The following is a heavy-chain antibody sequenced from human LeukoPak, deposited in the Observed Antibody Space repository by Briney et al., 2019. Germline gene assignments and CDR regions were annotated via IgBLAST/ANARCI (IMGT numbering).Heavy chain of an antibody. D-gene: IGHD1-1*01. J-gene: IGHJ3*02. CDR3: ATGTGTDAFDI. V-gene: IGHV4-59*01. CDR1: GGSISSFY. Sequence: SETLSLTCTVSGGSISSFYWSWIRQPPGKGLEWIGYIYYSGSTNYNPSLKSRVTISVDTSKNQFSLKLSSVTAADTAVYYCATGTGTDAFDIWGQGTMVTVSS. CDR2: IYYSGST.